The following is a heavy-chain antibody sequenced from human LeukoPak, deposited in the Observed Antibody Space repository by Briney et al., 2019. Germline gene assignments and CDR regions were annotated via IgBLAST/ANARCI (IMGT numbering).Heavy chain of an antibody. CDR2: IRYDGSNK. D-gene: IGHD3-22*01. J-gene: IGHJ4*02. V-gene: IGHV3-30*02. CDR1: GFTFRNYD. CDR3: ARGRYYYDSSGPHY. Sequence: GGSLRLSCEASGFTFRNYDMGWVRQAPGKGLEWVAFIRYDGSNKYYADSVKGRFTISRDNSKNTLYLQMNSLRAEDTAVYYCARGRYYYDSSGPHYWGQGTLVTVSS.